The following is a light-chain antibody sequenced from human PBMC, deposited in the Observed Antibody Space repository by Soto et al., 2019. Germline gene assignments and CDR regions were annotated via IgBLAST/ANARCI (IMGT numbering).Light chain of an antibody. CDR3: SSFTTSTTRV. Sequence: QSALTQPASVSGSPGQSITISCTGTSSDVGGYKYVSWYQQHPGKAPKLMIYEVSNRPSGVSNRFSASKSGNTASLTISGLQAEDEADYYCSSFTTSTTRVFGTGTKLTV. CDR1: SSDVGGYKY. CDR2: EVS. J-gene: IGLJ1*01. V-gene: IGLV2-14*01.